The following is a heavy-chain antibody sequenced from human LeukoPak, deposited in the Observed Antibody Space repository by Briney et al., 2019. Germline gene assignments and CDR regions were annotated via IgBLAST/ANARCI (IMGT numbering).Heavy chain of an antibody. CDR3: ARLRSYDKDYYYYMDV. V-gene: IGHV3-53*01. J-gene: IGHJ6*03. CDR2: IYSGGST. CDR1: GFTVSSNY. Sequence: GGSLRLSCAASGFTVSSNYMSWVRQAPGEGLEWVSVIYSGGSTYYADSVKGRFTISRDNSKNTLYLQMNSLRAEDTAVYYCARLRSYDKDYYYYMDVWGKGTTVTISS. D-gene: IGHD3-9*01.